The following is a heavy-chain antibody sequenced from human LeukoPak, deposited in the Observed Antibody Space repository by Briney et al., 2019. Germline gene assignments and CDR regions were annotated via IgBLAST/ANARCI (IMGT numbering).Heavy chain of an antibody. Sequence: GASVKVSCKASGGTFSSYAISWVRQAPGQGLEWMGGIIPIFGTANYAQKFQGRVTITTDESTSTAYMELSSLRSEDTAVYYCARGRGDIVVVPAAMHWFDPWGQGTLVTVSS. CDR2: IIPIFGTA. D-gene: IGHD2-2*01. CDR3: ARGRGDIVVVPAAMHWFDP. V-gene: IGHV1-69*05. J-gene: IGHJ5*02. CDR1: GGTFSSYA.